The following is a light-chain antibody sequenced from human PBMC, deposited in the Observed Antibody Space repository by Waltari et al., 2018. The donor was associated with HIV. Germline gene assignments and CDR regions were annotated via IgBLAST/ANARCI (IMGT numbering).Light chain of an antibody. CDR3: QQYIGSPRT. Sequence: EIVLTQSPGTVSVSPGEEATLSCRASQTISTTYVAWYQQKLGPPPRLLIYAASTRAAGVPDRFSGSGSGTDFTLTISGLEPEDCAVYYCQQYIGSPRTFGQGTKVELK. CDR1: QTISTTY. V-gene: IGKV3-20*01. J-gene: IGKJ1*01. CDR2: AAS.